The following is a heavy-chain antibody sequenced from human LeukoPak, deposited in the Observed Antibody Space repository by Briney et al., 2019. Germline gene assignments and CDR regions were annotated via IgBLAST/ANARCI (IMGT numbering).Heavy chain of an antibody. CDR1: GGSISSSSYY. V-gene: IGHV4-39*07. J-gene: IGHJ3*02. CDR3: ARDPYYYDSSGYYRAAFDI. Sequence: SETLSLTCTVSGGSISSSSYYWGWIRQPPGKGLEWIGSIYYSGSTYYNPSLKSRVTISVDTSKNQFSLKLSSVTAADTAVYYCARDPYYYDSSGYYRAAFDIWGQGTMVTVSS. D-gene: IGHD3-22*01. CDR2: IYYSGST.